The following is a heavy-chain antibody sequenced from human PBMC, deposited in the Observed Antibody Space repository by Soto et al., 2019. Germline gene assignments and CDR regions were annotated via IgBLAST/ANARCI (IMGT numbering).Heavy chain of an antibody. CDR2: MNPNSGNT. Sequence: ASAKVSCKASGGTFGSYAISWVRQATGQGLEWMGWMNPNSGNTGYAQKFQGRVTMTRNTSISTAYMELSSLRSEDTAVYYCARGLLKVVPDHYYYYYYMDVWGKGTTVTVSS. CDR1: GGTFGSYA. V-gene: IGHV1-8*01. CDR3: ARGLLKVVPDHYYYYYYMDV. J-gene: IGHJ6*03. D-gene: IGHD2-2*01.